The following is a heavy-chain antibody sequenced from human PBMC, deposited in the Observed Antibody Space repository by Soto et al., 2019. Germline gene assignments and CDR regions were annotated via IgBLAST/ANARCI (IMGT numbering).Heavy chain of an antibody. CDR1: GGAVSSGYYY. V-gene: IGHV4-61*01. D-gene: IGHD3-10*01. Sequence: PSETLSLTCTVSGGAVSSGYYYWTWIRQPPGKGLDWIGSVYYTGSANYNPSLKSRVTLSVDTSKNQSSMNLTSLTTADTAVYYCVRDRGVVRGVRNYFYYGMDVWGQGTTVTVSS. CDR3: VRDRGVVRGVRNYFYYGMDV. J-gene: IGHJ6*02. CDR2: VYYTGSA.